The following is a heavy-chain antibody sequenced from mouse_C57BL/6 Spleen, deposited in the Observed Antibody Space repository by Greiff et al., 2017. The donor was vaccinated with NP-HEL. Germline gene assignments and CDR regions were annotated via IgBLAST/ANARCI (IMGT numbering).Heavy chain of an antibody. J-gene: IGHJ3*01. V-gene: IGHV1-74*01. D-gene: IGHD2-4*01. CDR3: APIYYDYDEGLAY. Sequence: QVQLKQPGAELVKPGASVKVSCKASGYTFTSYWMHWVKQRPGQGLEWIGRIHPSDSDTNYNQKFKGKATLTVDKSSSTAYMQLSSLTSEDSAVYYCAPIYYDYDEGLAYWGQGTLVTVSA. CDR1: GYTFTSYW. CDR2: IHPSDSDT.